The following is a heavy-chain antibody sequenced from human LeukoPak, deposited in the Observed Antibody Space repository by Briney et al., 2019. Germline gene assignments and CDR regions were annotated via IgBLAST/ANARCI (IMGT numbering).Heavy chain of an antibody. CDR1: GFTFSSYD. Sequence: GGSLRLSCAASGFTFSSYDMHWVRQPTGKVLEWVSDIGTAGDTYYPGSVKGRFTISRENAKNSLYLQMNSLRAGDTAVYYCVRGTGYSAYDYDFDYWGQGTLVTVSS. CDR3: VRGTGYSAYDYDFDY. V-gene: IGHV3-13*04. J-gene: IGHJ4*02. CDR2: IGTAGDT. D-gene: IGHD5-12*01.